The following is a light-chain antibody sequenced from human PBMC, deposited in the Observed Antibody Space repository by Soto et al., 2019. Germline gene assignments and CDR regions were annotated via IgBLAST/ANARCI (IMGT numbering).Light chain of an antibody. V-gene: IGLV1-40*01. J-gene: IGLJ2*01. Sequence: QSVLTQPPSVYGAPGQRVTISCTGSSSNIGRGYDVHWYQQFPGSAPRLLLSGDSNRPSGVPGRFSGSRSGTSSSLAITCLQAEDDADYYCQFFDSSLTISLVFGGGTKLTVL. CDR3: QFFDSSLTISLV. CDR1: SSNIGRGYD. CDR2: GDS.